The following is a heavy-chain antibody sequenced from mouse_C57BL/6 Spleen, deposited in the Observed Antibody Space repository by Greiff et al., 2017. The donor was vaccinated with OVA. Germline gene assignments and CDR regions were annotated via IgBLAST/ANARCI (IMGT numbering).Heavy chain of an antibody. D-gene: IGHD1-1*01. V-gene: IGHV1-54*01. J-gene: IGHJ2*01. CDR1: GYAFTNYL. CDR3: ARKDYGSSWDYFDY. CDR2: INPGSGGT. Sequence: VQLQQSGAELVRPGTSVKVSCKASGYAFTNYLIEWVKQRPGQGLEWIGVINPGSGGTNYNEKFKGKATLTADNSSSTAYMQLSSLTSEDSAVYFCARKDYGSSWDYFDYWGQGTTLTVSS.